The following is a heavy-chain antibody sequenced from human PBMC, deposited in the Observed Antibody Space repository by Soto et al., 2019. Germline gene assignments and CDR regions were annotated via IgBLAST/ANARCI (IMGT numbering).Heavy chain of an antibody. CDR3: AKGGTVVRGVTLDY. V-gene: IGHV3-23*01. CDR2: ISASGASKT. Sequence: EVQVWESGGTLVQPGGSLTLSCATSGFVSSSYAMNWVRQAPGKGLEWVSSISASGASKTYYADSVKGRFTISRDSSRATLFLQMNSLRAEDTGVYYCAKGGTVVRGVTLDYWGQGTPVSVSS. CDR1: GFVSSSYA. J-gene: IGHJ4*02. D-gene: IGHD3-10*01.